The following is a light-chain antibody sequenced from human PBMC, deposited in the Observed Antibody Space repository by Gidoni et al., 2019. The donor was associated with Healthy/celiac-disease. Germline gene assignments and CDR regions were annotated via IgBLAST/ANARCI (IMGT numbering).Light chain of an antibody. J-gene: IGKJ2*01. CDR2: TTS. V-gene: IGKV1-39*01. CDR3: QQSYSNFRT. Sequence: DIQMTQSPSSLSASVGDRVTITCRASQNISSFLNWYQQKPGKAPKLLIYTTSSFQNGVPSRFSGSGSGTDFTLTISSLQPEDFATYYCQQSYSNFRTFXXXTKLEIK. CDR1: QNISSF.